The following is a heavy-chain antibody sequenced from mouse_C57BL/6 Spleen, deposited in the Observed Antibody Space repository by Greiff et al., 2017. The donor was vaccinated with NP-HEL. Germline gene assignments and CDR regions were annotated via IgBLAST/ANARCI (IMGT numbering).Heavy chain of an antibody. Sequence: VQLQQSGPELVKPGDSVKISCKASGYSFTGYFMNWVMQSHGQSLEWIGRINPYNGDTFYNQKFKGKATLTVDKSSSTAHMELRSLTSEDSAVYYCAREYYGSSYRYFDVWGTGTTVTVSS. CDR3: AREYYGSSYRYFDV. CDR2: INPYNGDT. J-gene: IGHJ1*03. D-gene: IGHD1-1*01. CDR1: GYSFTGYF. V-gene: IGHV1-20*01.